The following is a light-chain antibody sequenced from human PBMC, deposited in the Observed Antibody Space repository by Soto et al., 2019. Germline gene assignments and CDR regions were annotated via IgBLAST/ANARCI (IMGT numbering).Light chain of an antibody. Sequence: DIQMTQSPSSLSASVGDRVTITCRASQSISSYLNWYQQKPGKAPKVLMYAASSLQSGVPSRFSGSGSRTDFTLTISSLQPEDFATYYCQQSYSTPPLTFGGGTKVEIK. CDR1: QSISSY. J-gene: IGKJ4*01. CDR3: QQSYSTPPLT. CDR2: AAS. V-gene: IGKV1-39*01.